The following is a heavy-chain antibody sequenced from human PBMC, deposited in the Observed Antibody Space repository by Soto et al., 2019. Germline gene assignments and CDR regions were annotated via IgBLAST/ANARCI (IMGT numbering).Heavy chain of an antibody. V-gene: IGHV6-1*01. CDR1: GDSVSSNSAA. CDR3: ARGGYCSSTSCYGFYYGIDV. Sequence: PSQTLSLTCAISGDSVSSNSAAWNWIRQSPSRGLEWLGRTYYRSKWYNDYAVSVKSRITINPDTSKNQFSLQLNSVTPEDTAVYYCARGGYCSSTSCYGFYYGIDVWGQGTTVNVSS. J-gene: IGHJ6*02. D-gene: IGHD2-2*01. CDR2: TYYRSKWYN.